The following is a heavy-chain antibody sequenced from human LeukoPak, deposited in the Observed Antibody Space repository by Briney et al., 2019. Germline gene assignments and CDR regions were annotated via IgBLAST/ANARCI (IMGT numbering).Heavy chain of an antibody. V-gene: IGHV4-59*01. Sequence: PSETLSLTCTVSGGSISSYYWSWLRQPPGKGREWIGYIYYSGSTNYTPSLKSRVTISVDTSKNQFSLKLSSVTAADTPVYYCARGSIVVVPAAIMPYFDYWGQGTLVTVSS. D-gene: IGHD2-2*01. CDR2: IYYSGST. CDR3: ARGSIVVVPAAIMPYFDY. J-gene: IGHJ4*02. CDR1: GGSISSYY.